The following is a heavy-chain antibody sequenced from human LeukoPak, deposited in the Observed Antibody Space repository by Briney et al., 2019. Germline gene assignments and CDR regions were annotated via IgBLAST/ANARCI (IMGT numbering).Heavy chain of an antibody. CDR3: ARDQRWLQSPFDY. D-gene: IGHD5-24*01. Sequence: GGSLRLSCAASGFTFSSYSMNWVRQAPGKGLEWVAVISYDGGNKYYADSVKGRFTISRDNSKNTLYLQMNSLRAEDTAVYYCARDQRWLQSPFDYWGQGTLVTVSS. J-gene: IGHJ4*02. V-gene: IGHV3-30*03. CDR2: ISYDGGNK. CDR1: GFTFSSYS.